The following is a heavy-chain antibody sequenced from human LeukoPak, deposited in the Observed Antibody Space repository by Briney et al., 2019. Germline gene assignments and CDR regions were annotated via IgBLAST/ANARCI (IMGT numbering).Heavy chain of an antibody. D-gene: IGHD2-2*01. CDR3: ARYCSSTSCYEGGDDY. V-gene: IGHV1-18*01. CDR1: GYTFTSYG. CDR2: ISAYNGNT. J-gene: IGHJ4*02. Sequence: GASVKVSCKASGYTFTSYGISWVRQAPGQGLEWMGWISAYNGNTNYAQKLQGRVTMTTDTSTSTAYMELRSLRSDDTAVYYCARYCSSTSCYEGGDDYWGQGTLVTVSS.